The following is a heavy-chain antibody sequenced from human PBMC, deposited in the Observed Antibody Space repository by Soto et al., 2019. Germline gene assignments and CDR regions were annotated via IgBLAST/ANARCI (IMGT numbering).Heavy chain of an antibody. CDR1: GFTFSDYY. CDR3: ARCYDSSGYLGSHYFDY. Sequence: QVQLVESGGGLVKPGGSLRLSCAASGFTFSDYYMSWIRQAPGKGLEWVSYISSSSSYTNYADSVKGRFTISRDNAKNSLYLQMNSLRAEDTAVYYCARCYDSSGYLGSHYFDYWGQGTLVTVSS. V-gene: IGHV3-11*06. D-gene: IGHD3-22*01. CDR2: ISSSSSYT. J-gene: IGHJ4*02.